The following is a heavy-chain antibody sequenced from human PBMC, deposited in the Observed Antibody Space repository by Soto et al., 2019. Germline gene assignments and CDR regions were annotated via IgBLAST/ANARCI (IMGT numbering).Heavy chain of an antibody. CDR2: IKEDGSAK. D-gene: IGHD5-12*01. V-gene: IGHV3-7*03. Sequence: PGGSLRLSCAASGVPSSNYWITWVRQGPEKGLEWVANIKEDGSAKYYVDSVKGRFTISRDNAKNSLYLQMNSLRAEDSAIYYCVASRGWIFDSWGQGTLVTVSS. J-gene: IGHJ4*02. CDR1: GVPSSNYW. CDR3: VASRGWIFDS.